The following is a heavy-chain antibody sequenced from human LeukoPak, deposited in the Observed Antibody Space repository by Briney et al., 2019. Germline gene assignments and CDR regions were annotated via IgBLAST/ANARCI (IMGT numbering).Heavy chain of an antibody. D-gene: IGHD3-9*01. J-gene: IGHJ4*02. CDR1: GYIFTSYA. V-gene: IGHV7-4-1*02. CDR2: INTNTGKP. Sequence: EASAKVSCKASGYIFTSYAMNWVRQALGQGLEGMGWINTNTGKPTYAQGFTGQIVFSLDTSVSTAYLQISSLKAEDTAVYYCARSLTDDYWGQGTLVTVSS. CDR3: ARSLTDDY.